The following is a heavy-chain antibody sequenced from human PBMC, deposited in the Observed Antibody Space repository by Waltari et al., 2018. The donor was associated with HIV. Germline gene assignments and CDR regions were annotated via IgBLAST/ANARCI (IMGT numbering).Heavy chain of an antibody. CDR3: AKGGSHLTIFEAWFDS. D-gene: IGHD3-3*01. CDR1: GFTFDGYP. V-gene: IGHV3-9*01. J-gene: IGHJ5*01. CDR2: ISWNSGIT. Sequence: EVQLVESGGGLVQPGRSLRLSCAASGFTFDGYPMHWVRQSPGKGLALVSGISWNSGITDYGDSVKGRFTISRDNAKNSLYLQMNSLTVEDTAFYYCAKGGSHLTIFEAWFDSWGQGTVVTVSS.